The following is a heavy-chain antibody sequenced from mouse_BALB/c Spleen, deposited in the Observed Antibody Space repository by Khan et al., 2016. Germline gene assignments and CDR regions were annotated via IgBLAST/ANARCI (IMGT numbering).Heavy chain of an antibody. CDR3: DRGDY. CDR2: ISSGSSAI. J-gene: IGHJ2*01. CDR1: GFTFSSFG. Sequence: EVELVESGGGLVKPGGSRKLSCAASGFTFSSFGMHWVRQAPEKGLEWVAFISSGSSAIYYADTVKGRFTFSRDNSKNTLFLQLTSLRSEDTAMYYCDRGDYWGQGTTLTVSS. V-gene: IGHV5-17*02.